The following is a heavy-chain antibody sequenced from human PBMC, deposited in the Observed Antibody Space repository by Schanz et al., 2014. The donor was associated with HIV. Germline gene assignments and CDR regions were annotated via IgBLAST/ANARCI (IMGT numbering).Heavy chain of an antibody. J-gene: IGHJ3*02. CDR2: INPNSGGT. CDR1: GYTFINYD. CDR3: ARDLVDSSTWYDAFDI. D-gene: IGHD6-13*01. Sequence: QVQLVQSGAEVKKPGASVKVSCKASGYTFINYDIHWVRQASGQGLEWMGWINPNSGGTNSAQKFQGRVTMSMDTSISTAYMEVRSLRSDDTALYFCARDLVDSSTWYDAFDIWGQGTKVTVSS. V-gene: IGHV1-2*02.